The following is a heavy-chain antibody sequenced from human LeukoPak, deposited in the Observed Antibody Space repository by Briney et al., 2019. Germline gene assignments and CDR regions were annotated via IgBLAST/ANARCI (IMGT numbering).Heavy chain of an antibody. CDR1: GYTFTSYY. Sequence: ASVKVSCKASGYTFTSYYMYWVRQAPGQGLEWMGIINPSGGSTSYAQKFQGRVTMTRDMSTSTVYMELSSLRSEDTAVYYCAKDGAHTRLHMDVWGKGTTVTVSS. J-gene: IGHJ6*03. V-gene: IGHV1-46*01. CDR2: INPSGGST. CDR3: AKDGAHTRLHMDV. D-gene: IGHD4/OR15-4a*01.